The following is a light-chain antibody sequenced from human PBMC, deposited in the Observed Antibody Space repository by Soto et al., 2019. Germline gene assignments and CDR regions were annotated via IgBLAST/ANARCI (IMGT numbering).Light chain of an antibody. V-gene: IGLV1-51*01. CDR2: DNN. CDR1: SSNIGNNY. Sequence: QSVLTQPPSVSAAPGQKVTISCSGSSSNIGNNYVSWYQQLPGTAPKLLIYDNNKRPSGIPDRFSGPKSGTSATLGITGLQTGDEADYYCGTWDSSLSVGVFGGGTKLTVL. CDR3: GTWDSSLSVGV. J-gene: IGLJ3*02.